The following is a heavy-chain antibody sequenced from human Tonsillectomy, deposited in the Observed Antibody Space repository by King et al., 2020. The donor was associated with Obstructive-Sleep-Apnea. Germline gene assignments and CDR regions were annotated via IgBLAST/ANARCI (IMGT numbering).Heavy chain of an antibody. CDR2: ITWNSDTI. CDR3: TKDLRRTGWSPDH. Sequence: VQLVESGGGLVQPGRSLRLSCAASGFTFDDSAMHWVRQAPGKGLEWVSGITWNSDTIGYSDSVKGRFTISRDNAKNSLYLQMNSLRPEDTALYYCTKDLRRTGWSPDHWGQGTLVTVSS. D-gene: IGHD6-19*01. CDR1: GFTFDDSA. V-gene: IGHV3-9*01. J-gene: IGHJ4*02.